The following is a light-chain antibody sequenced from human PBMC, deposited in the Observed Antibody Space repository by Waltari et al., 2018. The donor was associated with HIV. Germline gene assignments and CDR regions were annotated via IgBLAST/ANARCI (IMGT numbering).Light chain of an antibody. V-gene: IGKV1-5*03. J-gene: IGKJ4*01. Sequence: DLQMTQSPSTLSASVADSVTFPCRASQNVESYLAWYQQKPGTAPKLLMYQTSSLQTRVPSRFSGLGSGTDFSLTISSLQPDDFATYYCQQYNRYPITFGGGTRV. CDR2: QTS. CDR3: QQYNRYPIT. CDR1: QNVESY.